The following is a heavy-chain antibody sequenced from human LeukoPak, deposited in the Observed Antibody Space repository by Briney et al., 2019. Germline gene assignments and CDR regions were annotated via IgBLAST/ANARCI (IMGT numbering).Heavy chain of an antibody. J-gene: IGHJ5*02. D-gene: IGHD3-10*01. CDR1: GFTFSSYG. CDR2: IKQDGSEK. Sequence: RPGGSLRLSCAASGFTFSSYGMHWVRQAPGKGLEWVANIKQDGSEKYYVDSVKGRFTISRDNAKNSLYLQMNSLRAEDTAVYYCARVDYYGSELNWFDPWGQGTLVTVSS. CDR3: ARVDYYGSELNWFDP. V-gene: IGHV3-7*01.